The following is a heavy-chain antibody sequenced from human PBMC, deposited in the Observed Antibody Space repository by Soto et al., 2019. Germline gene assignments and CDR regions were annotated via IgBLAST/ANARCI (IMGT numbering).Heavy chain of an antibody. Sequence: QVQLVQSGAEVKKPGSSVKVSCKASGGTFSSYAISWVRQAPGQGLEWMGGIIPIFGTANYAQKFQGRVTITADESTSTAYMELSSLRSEDTAVYYCGSTVVTPEGYYYYYGMDVWGQGTTVTVSS. D-gene: IGHD4-17*01. CDR2: IIPIFGTA. CDR3: GSTVVTPEGYYYYYGMDV. J-gene: IGHJ6*02. V-gene: IGHV1-69*12. CDR1: GGTFSSYA.